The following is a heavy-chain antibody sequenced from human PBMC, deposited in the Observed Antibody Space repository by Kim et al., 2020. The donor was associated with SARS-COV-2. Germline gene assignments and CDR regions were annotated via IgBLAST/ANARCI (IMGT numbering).Heavy chain of an antibody. Sequence: SETLSLTCTVSGGSINTAGYYWGWIRQPPGRGLEWIGTIYYSGSTYYNPSLKSRVTISMDTSRNHLSLNLKSMTAADSALYFCASHVATGTGRGYLDYWGQGAQVTVS. V-gene: IGHV4-39*02. CDR3: ASHVATGTGRGYLDY. CDR1: GGSINTAGYY. D-gene: IGHD2-15*01. CDR2: IYYSGST. J-gene: IGHJ4*02.